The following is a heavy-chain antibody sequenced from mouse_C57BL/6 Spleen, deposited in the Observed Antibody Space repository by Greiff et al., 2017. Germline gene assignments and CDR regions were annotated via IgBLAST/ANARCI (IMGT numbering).Heavy chain of an antibody. CDR1: GFTFSDYG. Sequence: DVMLVESGGGLVKPGGSLKLSCAASGFTFSDYGMHWVRQAPEKGLEWVAYISSGSSTIYYADTVKGRFTISRDNAKNTLFLQMTSLRSEDTAMYYCARLRSGYFDVWGTGTTVTVSS. CDR2: ISSGSSTI. J-gene: IGHJ1*03. V-gene: IGHV5-17*01. D-gene: IGHD1-1*01. CDR3: ARLRSGYFDV.